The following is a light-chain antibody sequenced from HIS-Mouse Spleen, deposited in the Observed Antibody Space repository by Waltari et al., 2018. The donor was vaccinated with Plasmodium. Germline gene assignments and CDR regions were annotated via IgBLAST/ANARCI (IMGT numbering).Light chain of an antibody. V-gene: IGLV3-19*01. CDR2: GKN. J-gene: IGLJ3*02. Sequence: SSELTQDPAVSVALGQTVRITCQGGSLRSYYASRYQQKPGQAPVLVIYGKNNRPSGIPDRFSGSSSGNTASLTITGAQVEDEADYYCNSRDSSGNHQVFGGGTKLTVL. CDR1: SLRSYY. CDR3: NSRDSSGNHQV.